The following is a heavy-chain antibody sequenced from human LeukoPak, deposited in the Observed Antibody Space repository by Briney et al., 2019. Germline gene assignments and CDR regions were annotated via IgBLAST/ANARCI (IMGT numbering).Heavy chain of an antibody. D-gene: IGHD3-10*01. CDR2: ILSSGTT. CDR3: ATDRYYYMDV. J-gene: IGHJ6*03. CDR1: GGSISSYY. V-gene: IGHV4-4*07. Sequence: SETLSLTCSVSGGSISSYYWTWLRQPVGKGLEWIGRILSSGTTESNPSLKSRVTMSIDKSKNHLSLNLSSVTAADTAVYYCATDRYYYMDVWGKGTMVAVSS.